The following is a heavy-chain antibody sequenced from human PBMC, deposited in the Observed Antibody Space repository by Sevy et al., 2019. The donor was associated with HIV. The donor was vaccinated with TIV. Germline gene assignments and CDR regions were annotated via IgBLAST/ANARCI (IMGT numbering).Heavy chain of an antibody. Sequence: GGSLRLSCTASGFTFGDYAMSWIRQAPGKGLEWVGIIRSKAYGGTTEYAASVKGRFTISRDDSKSIAYLQMNSLKTEDTAVYYCTRDASRGYSYGYGYWGQGTLVTVSS. CDR2: IRSKAYGGTT. J-gene: IGHJ4*02. CDR3: TRDASRGYSYGYGY. CDR1: GFTFGDYA. D-gene: IGHD5-18*01. V-gene: IGHV3-49*03.